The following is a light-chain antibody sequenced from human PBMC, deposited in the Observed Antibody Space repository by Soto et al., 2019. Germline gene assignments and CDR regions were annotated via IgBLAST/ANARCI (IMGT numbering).Light chain of an antibody. J-gene: IGKJ1*01. CDR3: QQYNNWPRT. CDR1: QSVSSN. CDR2: GAS. Sequence: EIVMTQSPATLSVPPGERATLSCRASQSVSSNLAWYQQKPGQAPRLLIYGASTRATGIPARFSGSGSGTEFTLTISSLQSEDFAVYYCQQYNNWPRTFGQGTRWIS. V-gene: IGKV3-15*01.